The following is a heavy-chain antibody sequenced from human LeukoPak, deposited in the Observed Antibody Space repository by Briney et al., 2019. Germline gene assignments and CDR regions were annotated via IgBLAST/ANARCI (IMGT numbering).Heavy chain of an antibody. V-gene: IGHV4-61*01. CDR2: IYYSGST. CDR1: GYSISSGYY. Sequence: SETLSLTCAVSGYSISSGYYWGWIRQPPGKGLEWIGYIYYSGSTNYNPSLKSRVTISVDTSKNQFSLKLSSVTAADTAVYYCARAHCSGGSCYSSPRAFLRHNAFDIWGQGTMVTVSS. J-gene: IGHJ3*02. CDR3: ARAHCSGGSCYSSPRAFLRHNAFDI. D-gene: IGHD2-15*01.